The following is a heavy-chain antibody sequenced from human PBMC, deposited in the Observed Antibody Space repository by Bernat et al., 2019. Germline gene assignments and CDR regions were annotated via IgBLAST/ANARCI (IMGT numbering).Heavy chain of an antibody. CDR3: ARVSGYYGSGSYTYYYYGMDV. J-gene: IGHJ6*02. CDR1: GFTFSSYA. Sequence: QVQLVESGGGVVQPGRSLRLSCAASGFTFSSYAMHWVRQAPGKGLDGVAVISYDGSNKSSTDSVKGRFTIYRDNSKNTLYLQMNSLRAEDTAVYYCARVSGYYGSGSYTYYYYGMDVWGQGTTVTVSS. D-gene: IGHD3-10*01. CDR2: ISYDGSNK. V-gene: IGHV3-30-3*01.